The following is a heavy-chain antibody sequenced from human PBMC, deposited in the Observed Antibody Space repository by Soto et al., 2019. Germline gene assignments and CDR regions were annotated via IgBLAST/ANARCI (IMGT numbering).Heavy chain of an antibody. CDR1: GGSISSSSYY. Sequence: SETLSLTCTVSGGSISSSSYYWGWIRQHPGKGLEWIGYIYYSGSTYYNPSLKSRVTISVDTSKNQFSLKLSSVTAADTAVYYCAFFSLGFDPWGQGTLVNVSS. CDR2: IYYSGST. J-gene: IGHJ5*02. V-gene: IGHV4-31*03. CDR3: AFFSLGFDP.